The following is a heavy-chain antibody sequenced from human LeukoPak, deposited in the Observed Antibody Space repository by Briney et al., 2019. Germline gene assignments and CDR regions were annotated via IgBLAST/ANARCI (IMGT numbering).Heavy chain of an antibody. D-gene: IGHD2-8*01. CDR1: GFTFRIYA. Sequence: QSGGSLRLSCAVSGFTFRIYAMSWVRQAPGKGLEWVSDISGSGGSTSYADSVKGRFTISRDNYNNTLFLQMNSLSAEDTAVYYCARDLPKLYLYGMDVWGQGTTVTVSS. CDR3: ARDLPKLYLYGMDV. CDR2: ISGSGGST. V-gene: IGHV3-23*01. J-gene: IGHJ6*02.